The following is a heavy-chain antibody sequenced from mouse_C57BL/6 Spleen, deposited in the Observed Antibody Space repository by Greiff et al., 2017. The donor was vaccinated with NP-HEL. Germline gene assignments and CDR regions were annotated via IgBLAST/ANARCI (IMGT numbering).Heavy chain of an antibody. CDR3: AREDGYFDV. CDR1: GYTFTSYS. V-gene: IGHV1-4*01. CDR2: INPSSGYT. Sequence: QVQLQQSGAELARPGASVKMSCKASGYTFTSYSMHWVKQRPGQGLEWIGYINPSSGYTKYNQKFKDKATLTADKSSSTAYMQLSSLTSEDSAGYYCAREDGYFDVWGTGTTVTVSS. J-gene: IGHJ1*03.